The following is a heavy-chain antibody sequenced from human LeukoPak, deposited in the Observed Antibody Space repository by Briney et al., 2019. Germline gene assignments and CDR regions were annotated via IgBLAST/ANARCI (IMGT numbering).Heavy chain of an antibody. CDR1: GFIFNTNG. Sequence: GGSLRLSCAISGFIFNTNGMNWVRQSPGKGLEWLATIAGGNESTYYADSVKGRFAISRDNSKNTVFLHMNSLRVEDTAVYYCARGVYWSLDYWGQGTPVTVSS. CDR3: ARGVYWSLDY. V-gene: IGHV3-23*01. D-gene: IGHD1-1*01. CDR2: IAGGNEST. J-gene: IGHJ4*02.